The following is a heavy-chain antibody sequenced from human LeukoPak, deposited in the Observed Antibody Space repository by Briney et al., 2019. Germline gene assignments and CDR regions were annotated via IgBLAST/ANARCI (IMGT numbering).Heavy chain of an antibody. CDR2: INRSGSI. CDR1: GGSLSGYY. Sequence: SETLSLTCAVYGGSLSGYYWNWIRQPPGKGLELIGEINRSGSINYSPSLKSRVTISLDTSNSQFSLKLSSVTAADTAVYYCARVRITMVRRANNWLDPWGQGTLVTVSS. J-gene: IGHJ5*02. CDR3: ARVRITMVRRANNWLDP. V-gene: IGHV4-34*01. D-gene: IGHD3-10*01.